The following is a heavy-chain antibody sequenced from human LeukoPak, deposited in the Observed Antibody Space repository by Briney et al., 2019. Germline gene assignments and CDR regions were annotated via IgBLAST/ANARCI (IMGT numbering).Heavy chain of an antibody. Sequence: SETLSLTCTVSGGSISSSSYYWGWIRQPPGKGLEWIGSIYYSGSTYYNPSLKSRVTISVDTSKNQFSLKLSSVTAADTAVYYCARGTVRGRDYWGQGTLVTVSS. CDR1: GGSISSSSYY. V-gene: IGHV4-39*07. J-gene: IGHJ4*02. CDR3: ARGTVRGRDY. CDR2: IYYSGST. D-gene: IGHD3-10*01.